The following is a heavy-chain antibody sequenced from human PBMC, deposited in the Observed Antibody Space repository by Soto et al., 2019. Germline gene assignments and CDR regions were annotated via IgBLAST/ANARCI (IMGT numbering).Heavy chain of an antibody. CDR1: GYTFTGYY. J-gene: IGHJ6*02. D-gene: IGHD5-18*01. CDR2: INPNSGGT. V-gene: IGHV1-2*04. Sequence: ASVKVSCKASGYTFTGYYMHWVRQAPGQGLEWMGWINPNSGGTNYAQKFQGWVTMTRDTSISTAYMELSRPRSDDTAVYYCAREEQLRSPIYGMDVWGQGTTVTVSS. CDR3: AREEQLRSPIYGMDV.